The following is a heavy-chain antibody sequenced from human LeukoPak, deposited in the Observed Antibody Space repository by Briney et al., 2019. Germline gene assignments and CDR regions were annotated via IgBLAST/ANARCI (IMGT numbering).Heavy chain of an antibody. CDR1: GGSFSGYY. D-gene: IGHD6-13*01. J-gene: IGHJ4*02. CDR2: INHSGST. V-gene: IGHV4-34*01. Sequence: SETLSLTCAVYGGSFSGYYWSWIRQPPGKGLEWIGEINHSGSTNYNPFLKSRVTISVDTSKNQFSLKLSSVTAADTAVYYCARGLSGSSWFDYWGQGTLVTVSS. CDR3: ARGLSGSSWFDY.